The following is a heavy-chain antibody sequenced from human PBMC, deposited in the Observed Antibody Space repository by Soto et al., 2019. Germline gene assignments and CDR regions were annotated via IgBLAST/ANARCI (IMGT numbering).Heavy chain of an antibody. J-gene: IGHJ6*02. Sequence: QVQLVESGGGLVKPGGSLRLSCAASGFTFSDYYMSWICQAPGKGLEWVSYISSSSSYTNYADSVKGRFTISRDNAKNSLYLQMNSLRAEDTAVYYCARAQLGIDYYYGMDVWGQGTTVTVSS. CDR1: GFTFSDYY. CDR3: ARAQLGIDYYYGMDV. D-gene: IGHD7-27*01. V-gene: IGHV3-11*05. CDR2: ISSSSSYT.